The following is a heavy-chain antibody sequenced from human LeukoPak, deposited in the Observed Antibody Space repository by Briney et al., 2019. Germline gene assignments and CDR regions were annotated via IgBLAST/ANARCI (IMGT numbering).Heavy chain of an antibody. CDR2: IYYSGST. V-gene: IGHV4-30-4*08. CDR3: ARTRYYDFWSGLRFDY. Sequence: SQTLSLTCTVSGGSISSGDYYWSWIRQPPGKGLEWIGYIYYSGSTYYNPSLKSRVTISVDTSKKQFSLKLSSVTAADTAVYYCARTRYYDFWSGLRFDYWGQGTLVTVSS. CDR1: GGSISSGDYY. J-gene: IGHJ4*02. D-gene: IGHD3-3*01.